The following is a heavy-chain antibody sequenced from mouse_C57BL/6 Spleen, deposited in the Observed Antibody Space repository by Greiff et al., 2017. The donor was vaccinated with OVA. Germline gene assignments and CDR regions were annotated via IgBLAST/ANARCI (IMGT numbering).Heavy chain of an antibody. CDR1: GFNIKNTY. J-gene: IGHJ3*01. CDR2: IDPANGNT. Sequence: EVQRVESVAELVRPGASVKLSCTASGFNIKNTYMHWVKQRPEQGLEWIGRIDPANGNTKYAPKFQGKATITADTSSNTAYLQLSSLTSEDTAIYYCARGDYGSSYGSYWGQGTLVTVSA. V-gene: IGHV14-3*01. D-gene: IGHD1-1*01. CDR3: ARGDYGSSYGSY.